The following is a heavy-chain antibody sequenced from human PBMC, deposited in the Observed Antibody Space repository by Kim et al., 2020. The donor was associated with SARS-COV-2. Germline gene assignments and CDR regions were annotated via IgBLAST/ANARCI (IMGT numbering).Heavy chain of an antibody. CDR3: VRGTLVDY. CDR1: GYSFSNYD. J-gene: IGHJ4*01. Sequence: ASVKVSCKASGYSFSNYDINWVRQATGQGLEWMGWVNPQSGNTGFARRFQGRVTMTTSSSMRAAYLKLDSLTSDDTAVYYCVRGTLVDY. CDR2: VNPQSGNT. V-gene: IGHV1-8*01.